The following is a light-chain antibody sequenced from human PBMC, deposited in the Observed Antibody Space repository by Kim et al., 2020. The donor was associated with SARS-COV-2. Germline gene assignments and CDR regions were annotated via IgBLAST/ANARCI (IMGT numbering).Light chain of an antibody. CDR2: YDS. Sequence: APGKTARITGGGNNIGSKSEHWYQQKPGQAPVLVIYYDSDRSSGIPERFSGSNSGNTATLTISRVEAGDEADYYCQVWDSSSDRGVFGGGTQLTVL. CDR1: NIGSKS. J-gene: IGLJ3*02. V-gene: IGLV3-21*04. CDR3: QVWDSSSDRGV.